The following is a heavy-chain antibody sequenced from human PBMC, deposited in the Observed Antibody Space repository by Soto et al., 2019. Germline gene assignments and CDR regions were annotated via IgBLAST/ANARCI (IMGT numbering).Heavy chain of an antibody. CDR2: TYYRSKWYN. CDR3: ARGGWRNSSSWYINYYYYGMDV. V-gene: IGHV6-1*01. Sequence: SPTLSLTCAISGDSVSSNSAAWNWIRQSPSRGLEWLGRTYYRSKWYNDYAVSVKSRITINPDTSKNQFSLQLNSVTPEDTAVYYCARGGWRNSSSWYINYYYYGMDVWGQGTTVTVSS. J-gene: IGHJ6*02. CDR1: GDSVSSNSAA. D-gene: IGHD6-13*01.